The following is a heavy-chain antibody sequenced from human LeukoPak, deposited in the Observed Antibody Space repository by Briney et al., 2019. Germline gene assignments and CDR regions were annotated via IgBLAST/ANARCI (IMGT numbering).Heavy chain of an antibody. J-gene: IGHJ4*02. V-gene: IGHV3-11*06. CDR2: ISSSSSNT. Sequence: GGSLRLSCAASGFTFSDYYMSWIRQAPGKGLEWVSYISSSSSNTNYADSVKGRFTISRDNARNSLFLQMNSLRAEDTAVYYCAGEGRFGELYTDYWGQGTLVTVSS. D-gene: IGHD3-10*01. CDR3: AGEGRFGELYTDY. CDR1: GFTFSDYY.